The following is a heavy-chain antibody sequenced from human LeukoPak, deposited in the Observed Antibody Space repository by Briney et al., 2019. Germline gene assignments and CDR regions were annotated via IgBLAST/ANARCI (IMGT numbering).Heavy chain of an antibody. D-gene: IGHD2-15*01. Sequence: GGSLRLSCAASGFTFSHYGMHWVRQAPGKGLEWVAIIWYDGSKEYYEDPVKGRFTISRDNSKNTLYLQMNSLRAEDTAVYYCARVTCSGGSCYVGLGIDYWGQGTLATVSS. CDR3: ARVTCSGGSCYVGLGIDY. J-gene: IGHJ4*02. CDR2: IWYDGSKE. V-gene: IGHV3-33*01. CDR1: GFTFSHYG.